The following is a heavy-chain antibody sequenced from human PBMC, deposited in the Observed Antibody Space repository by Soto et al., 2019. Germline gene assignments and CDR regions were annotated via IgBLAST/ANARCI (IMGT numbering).Heavy chain of an antibody. CDR2: IYYSGST. J-gene: IGHJ6*02. CDR3: ARHWGSIFGVVRNYYGMDV. V-gene: IGHV4-39*01. D-gene: IGHD3-3*01. Sequence: SETLSLTCTVSGGSISSSSYYWGWIRQPPGKGLEWIGSIYYSGSTYYNPSLKSRVTISVDTSKNQFSLKLSSVTAADTAVYYCARHWGSIFGVVRNYYGMDVWGQGTTVTVSS. CDR1: GGSISSSSYY.